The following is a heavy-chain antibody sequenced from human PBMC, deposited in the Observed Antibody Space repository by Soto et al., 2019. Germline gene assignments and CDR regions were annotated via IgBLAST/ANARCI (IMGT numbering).Heavy chain of an antibody. J-gene: IGHJ4*02. CDR1: GYTFTSYG. Sequence: XXVKVSCKASGYTFTSYGISGVRQAPGQGLEWMGWISAYNGNTNYAQKLQGRVTMTTDTSTSAAYMELRSLRSDDTAVYYCARVSPYNWNYLGYFDYWGQGTLVTVSS. CDR3: ARVSPYNWNYLGYFDY. V-gene: IGHV1-18*01. CDR2: ISAYNGNT. D-gene: IGHD1-7*01.